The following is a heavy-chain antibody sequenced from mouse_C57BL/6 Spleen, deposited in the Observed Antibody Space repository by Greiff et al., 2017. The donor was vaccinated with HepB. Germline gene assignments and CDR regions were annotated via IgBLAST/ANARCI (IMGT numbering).Heavy chain of an antibody. J-gene: IGHJ3*01. Sequence: QVQLQQPGAELVKPGASVKMSCKASGYTFTSYWITWVKQRPGQGLEWIGDIYPGSGSTNYNEKLKSKATLTVDTSSSTAYMQLSSLTSEDSAVYYCSRSSTMVTGVAYWGQGTLVTVSA. CDR2: IYPGSGST. V-gene: IGHV1-55*01. CDR3: SRSSTMVTGVAY. D-gene: IGHD2-2*01. CDR1: GYTFTSYW.